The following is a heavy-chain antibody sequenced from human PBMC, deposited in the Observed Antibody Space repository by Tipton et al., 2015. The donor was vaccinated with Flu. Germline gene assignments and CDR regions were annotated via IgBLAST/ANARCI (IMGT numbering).Heavy chain of an antibody. V-gene: IGHV3-11*01. CDR3: ARDKTNVLRYFEAGMDV. CDR1: GFTLSDYY. D-gene: IGHD3-9*01. Sequence: SLRLSCAASGFTLSDYYMSWIRQAPGKGLEWLSFISSSGIPIYYADSVKGRFTISRDSAENSLYLQMNSLRAEDTAVYYCARDKTNVLRYFEAGMDVWGQGP. J-gene: IGHJ6*02. CDR2: ISSSGIPI.